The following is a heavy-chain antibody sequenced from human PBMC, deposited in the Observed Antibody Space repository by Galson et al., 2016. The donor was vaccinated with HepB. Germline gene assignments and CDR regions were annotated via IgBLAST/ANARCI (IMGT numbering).Heavy chain of an antibody. CDR1: GFTFSGYY. Sequence: SLRLSCAASGFTFSGYYMSWIRQAPGKGPEWISYITSSGSTIYYADSVKGRFTISRDNAQNSLYLQMNNLRPEDTAVYYCARDYGPGGQIQKYDYWGQGTLVTVSS. CDR2: ITSSGSTI. V-gene: IGHV3-11*01. J-gene: IGHJ4*02. D-gene: IGHD3-10*01. CDR3: ARDYGPGGQIQKYDY.